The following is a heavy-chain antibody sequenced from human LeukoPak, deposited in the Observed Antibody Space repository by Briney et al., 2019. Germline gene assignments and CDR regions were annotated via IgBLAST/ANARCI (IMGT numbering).Heavy chain of an antibody. CDR1: GYSFTSYW. D-gene: IGHD6-19*01. CDR3: ALSIAVAGTVTYFDY. V-gene: IGHV5-51*01. J-gene: IGHJ4*02. Sequence: GESLKISCKGSGYSFTSYWIGWVRQMPGKGLEWVGVVYPGDSQTIYSPSFQGQVTISADKSISTVYLQWSSLKASDTAMYYCALSIAVAGTVTYFDYWGQGTLVTVSS. CDR2: VYPGDSQT.